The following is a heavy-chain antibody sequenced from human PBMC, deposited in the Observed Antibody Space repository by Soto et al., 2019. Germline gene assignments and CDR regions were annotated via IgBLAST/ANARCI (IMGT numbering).Heavy chain of an antibody. CDR3: AKDYYDILTGYSYYFGY. Sequence: EVQLLESGGGLVQPGGSLRLSCAASGFTFSSYAMSWVRQAPGKGLEWVSAISGSGGSTYYADSVKGRFTISRDNSKNTLYLQMNSLRAEDTAVYYYAKDYYDILTGYSYYFGYWGQGTLVTVSS. CDR2: ISGSGGST. V-gene: IGHV3-23*01. J-gene: IGHJ4*02. CDR1: GFTFSSYA. D-gene: IGHD3-9*01.